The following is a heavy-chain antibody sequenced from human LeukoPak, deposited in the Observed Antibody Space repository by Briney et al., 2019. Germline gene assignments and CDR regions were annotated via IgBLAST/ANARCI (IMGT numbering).Heavy chain of an antibody. CDR2: INSDGGST. CDR3: SRAQYLADDAFNI. V-gene: IGHV3-74*01. J-gene: IGHJ3*02. Sequence: PGGSLRLSCTASGFTFSSYWMHWVRQVPGKGLVWVARINSDGGSTSYADSVKGRFTNSRDNAKNSLYLQLNSLRAEDTAVYYCSRAQYLADDAFNIWGQGTMVTVSS. D-gene: IGHD4-11*01. CDR1: GFTFSSYW.